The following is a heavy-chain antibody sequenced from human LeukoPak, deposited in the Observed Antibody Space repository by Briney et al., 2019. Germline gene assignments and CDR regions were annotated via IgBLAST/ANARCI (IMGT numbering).Heavy chain of an antibody. J-gene: IGHJ4*02. CDR1: GDSVSSNSAA. CDR2: TYYRSRWYT. D-gene: IGHD6-19*01. Sequence: SQTLSLTCVISGDSVSSNSAAWNWIRQSPSRGLEWLGRTYYRSRWYTEYATSVKRRITISPDTSKNQFSLQLTSVTPEDTAVYYCAKEIRDQQWWGQGSLVTVSS. CDR3: AKEIRDQQW. V-gene: IGHV6-1*01.